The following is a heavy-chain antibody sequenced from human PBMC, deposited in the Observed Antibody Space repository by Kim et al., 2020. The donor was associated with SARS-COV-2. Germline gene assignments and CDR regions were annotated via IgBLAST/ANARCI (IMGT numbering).Heavy chain of an antibody. J-gene: IGHJ4*02. CDR2: IYHSGST. CDR1: GGSISSSNW. D-gene: IGHD3-10*01. V-gene: IGHV4-4*02. Sequence: SETLSLTCAVSGGSISSSNWWSWVRQPPGKGLEWNGEIYHSGSTNYNPSLKSRVTISVDKSKNQFSLKLSSVTAADTAVYYCARDRVYYGSGSHDCWGQGTLVTVSS. CDR3: ARDRVYYGSGSHDC.